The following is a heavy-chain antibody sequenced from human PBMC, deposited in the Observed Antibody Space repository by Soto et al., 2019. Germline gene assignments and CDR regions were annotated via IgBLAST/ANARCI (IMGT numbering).Heavy chain of an antibody. D-gene: IGHD6-19*01. J-gene: IGHJ6*02. CDR1: GGTFSSYA. Sequence: QVQLMQSGAEVKKPGSSVKVSCKASGGTFSSYAISWVRQAPGQGLEWMGGIIPIFGTANYAQKFQDRVTITADASTSSAYRELSSLRAEDTALYYCARVVGLNVFIAVRYNYYAMDVWGQGTTVTVSS. CDR3: ARVVGLNVFIAVRYNYYAMDV. V-gene: IGHV1-69*01. CDR2: IIPIFGTA.